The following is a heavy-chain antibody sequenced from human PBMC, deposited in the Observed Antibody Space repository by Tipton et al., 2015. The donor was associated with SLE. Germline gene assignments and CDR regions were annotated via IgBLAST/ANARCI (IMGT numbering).Heavy chain of an antibody. CDR1: GGSLSSLC. D-gene: IGHD4-17*01. CDR3: ARGSDYDLDY. Sequence: TLSLTCTVSGGSLSSLCWNWVRQPPGKGLEWIGYVCFSGNTNYNPSPMSRVTISVDTSNNKFSLKLRSVTAADTAVYYCARGSDYDLDYWGQGTLVTVSS. J-gene: IGHJ4*02. CDR2: VCFSGNT. V-gene: IGHV4-4*08.